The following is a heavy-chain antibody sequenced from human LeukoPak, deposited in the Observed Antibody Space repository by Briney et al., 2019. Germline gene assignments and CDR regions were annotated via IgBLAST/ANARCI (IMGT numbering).Heavy chain of an antibody. D-gene: IGHD5-24*01. CDR2: IDYSGDT. CDR3: ARGRRDGYNLEYFDK. Sequence: PSETLSLTCTVSGGSIRSYYWSWIRQPPGKRLEWIGYIDYSGDTNYNPSLKSRVTISVDTSKNQFPLKLSSVTAADTAVYYCARGRRDGYNLEYFDKWGQGTLVTVSS. CDR1: GGSIRSYY. J-gene: IGHJ4*02. V-gene: IGHV4-59*08.